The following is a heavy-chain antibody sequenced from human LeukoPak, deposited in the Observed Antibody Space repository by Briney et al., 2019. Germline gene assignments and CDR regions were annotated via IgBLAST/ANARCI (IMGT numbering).Heavy chain of an antibody. V-gene: IGHV3-7*03. D-gene: IGHD1-26*01. CDR3: AARSSGNPYF. CDR2: IKQDGSEK. J-gene: IGHJ4*02. CDR1: GLTLSNYW. Sequence: HPGGSLRLSCTASGLTLSNYWMIWVRQAPRKGLQWVAKIKQDGSEKYYVDSVKGRFTISRDNAENSLYLQMNSLRVEDAAVYYCAARSSGNPYFWGQGTLVTVSS.